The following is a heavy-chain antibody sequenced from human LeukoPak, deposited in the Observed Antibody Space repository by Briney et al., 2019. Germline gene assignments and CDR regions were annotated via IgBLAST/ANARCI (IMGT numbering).Heavy chain of an antibody. J-gene: IGHJ4*02. D-gene: IGHD6-19*01. Sequence: GGSLRLSCAASGFTFDDYAMHWGRQAPGNGLEWGSGISWNIGSTGYADCVKGGFTISRDNAKNSLYLQMTSLRAEDTALYYCAKDIGSESSGCDYWGQGTLDTVSS. CDR2: ISWNIGST. CDR3: AKDIGSESSGCDY. V-gene: IGHV3-9*01. CDR1: GFTFDDYA.